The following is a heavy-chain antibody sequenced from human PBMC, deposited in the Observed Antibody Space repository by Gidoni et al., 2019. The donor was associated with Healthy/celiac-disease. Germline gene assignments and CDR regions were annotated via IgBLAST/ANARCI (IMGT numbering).Heavy chain of an antibody. CDR2: ISGSGGST. J-gene: IGHJ1*01. CDR3: AKDAVDSSGYYEAEYFQH. CDR1: SYA. V-gene: IGHV3-23*01. D-gene: IGHD3-22*01. Sequence: SYAMSWVRQAPGKGLAWVSAISGSGGSTYYADSVKGRFTISRDNSKNTLYLQMNSLRAEDTAVYYCAKDAVDSSGYYEAEYFQHWGQGTLVTVSS.